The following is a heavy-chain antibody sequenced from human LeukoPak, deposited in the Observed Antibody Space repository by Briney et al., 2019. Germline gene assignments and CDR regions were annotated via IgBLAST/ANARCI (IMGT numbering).Heavy chain of an antibody. D-gene: IGHD4-17*01. V-gene: IGHV5-51*01. J-gene: IGHJ6*02. Sequence: GESLKISCKGSGYSFTSYWIGWVRQMPGKGLEWMGIIYPGDSDTRYSPSFQGQVTISADKSISTAYLQWSSLKASDTAMCYCARHRRATVNHYYYGMDVWGQGTTVTVSS. CDR1: GYSFTSYW. CDR2: IYPGDSDT. CDR3: ARHRRATVNHYYYGMDV.